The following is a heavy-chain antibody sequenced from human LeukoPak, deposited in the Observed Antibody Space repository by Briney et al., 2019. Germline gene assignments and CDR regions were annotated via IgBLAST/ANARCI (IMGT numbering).Heavy chain of an antibody. J-gene: IGHJ6*03. D-gene: IGHD2-15*01. V-gene: IGHV1-2*02. Sequence: ASVKVSCKASGYTFTGYYMHWVRQAPGQGLEWMGWINPNSGGTNYAQKFQGRVTMTRDTSISTAYMELSRLRSDDTAVYYCARAWGYCSGGSCYSISHYYYYYMDVWGKGTTVTVSS. CDR1: GYTFTGYY. CDR2: INPNSGGT. CDR3: ARAWGYCSGGSCYSISHYYYYYMDV.